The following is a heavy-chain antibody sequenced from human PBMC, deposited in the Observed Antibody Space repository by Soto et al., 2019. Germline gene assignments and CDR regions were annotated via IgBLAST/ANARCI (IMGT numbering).Heavy chain of an antibody. Sequence: VGSLRLSCAASGFPFSDYYMSWIRQAPGEGLEWISYISSSAYTIYADSVKGRFTISRDNAKNSLFLQMTSLRVEDTAVYYCARNFDSGGYYSDYWGQGTLVTVS. J-gene: IGHJ4*02. CDR2: ISSSAYT. CDR3: ARNFDSGGYYSDY. CDR1: GFPFSDYY. V-gene: IGHV3-11*06. D-gene: IGHD3-22*01.